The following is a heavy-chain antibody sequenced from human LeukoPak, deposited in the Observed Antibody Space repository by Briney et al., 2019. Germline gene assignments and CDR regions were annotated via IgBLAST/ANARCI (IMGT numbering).Heavy chain of an antibody. J-gene: IGHJ4*02. CDR3: ARDPRVYYYDSSGYYDY. Sequence: GGSLRLSCAASGFTFSSYSMNWVRQAPGKGLEWVSVIYSGGSTYYADSVKGRFTISRDNSKNTLYLQMNSLRAEDTAVYYCARDPRVYYYDSSGYYDYWGQGTLVTVSS. D-gene: IGHD3-22*01. V-gene: IGHV3-66*01. CDR1: GFTFSSYS. CDR2: IYSGGST.